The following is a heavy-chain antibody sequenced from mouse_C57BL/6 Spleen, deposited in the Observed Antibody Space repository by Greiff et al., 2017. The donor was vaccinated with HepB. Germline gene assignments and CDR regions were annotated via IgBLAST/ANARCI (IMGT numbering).Heavy chain of an antibody. V-gene: IGHV5-17*01. D-gene: IGHD1-1*01. CDR1: GFTFSDYG. CDR2: ISSGSSTI. Sequence: EVQLQESGGGLVKPGGSLKLSCAASGFTFSDYGMHWVRQAPEKGLEWVAYISSGSSTIYYADTVKGRFTISRDNAKNTLFLQMTSLRSEDTAMYYCARSEVATGYFDYWGQGTTLTVSS. CDR3: ARSEVATGYFDY. J-gene: IGHJ2*01.